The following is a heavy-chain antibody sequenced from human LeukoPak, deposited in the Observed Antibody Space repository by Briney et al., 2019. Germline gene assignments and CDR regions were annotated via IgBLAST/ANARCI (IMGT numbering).Heavy chain of an antibody. Sequence: SETLSLTCTVSGGSISSYYWSWIRQPAGKGLEWIGRIYTSGSTNYNPSLKSRVTISVDTSKNQFSLKLSSVTAADTAVYYCARVRSSSWYFDYWGQGTLVTVSS. V-gene: IGHV4-4*07. J-gene: IGHJ4*02. D-gene: IGHD6-13*01. CDR1: GGSISSYY. CDR3: ARVRSSSWYFDY. CDR2: IYTSGST.